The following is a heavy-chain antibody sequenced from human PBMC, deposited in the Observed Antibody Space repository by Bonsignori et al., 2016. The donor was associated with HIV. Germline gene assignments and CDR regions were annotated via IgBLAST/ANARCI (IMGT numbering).Heavy chain of an antibody. CDR3: ARTSSWIVQSSFDY. Sequence: SETLSLTCTVSGGSISSYYWSWIRQPPGKGLEWIGYINYSGSTNYNPSLKSRVTISVDTSKNQFSLKLNSVTAADTAVYYCARTSSWIVQSSFDYWGQGTLVTVSS. V-gene: IGHV4-59*01. D-gene: IGHD2-8*01. J-gene: IGHJ4*02. CDR2: INYSGST. CDR1: GGSISSYY.